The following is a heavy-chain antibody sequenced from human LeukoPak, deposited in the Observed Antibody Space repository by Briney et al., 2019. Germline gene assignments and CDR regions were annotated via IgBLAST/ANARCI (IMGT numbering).Heavy chain of an antibody. CDR1: GDSISSFH. J-gene: IGHJ4*02. D-gene: IGHD1-26*01. Sequence: SETLSLTCTVSGDSISSFHWSWIRQPPGKGLECIGYIYYSGSTNYNPSLKSRVTISVDTSKNQFSLRLNSVTAADTAVYYCARRFGWDSFDYWGQGTLVTVSS. V-gene: IGHV4-59*08. CDR3: ARRFGWDSFDY. CDR2: IYYSGST.